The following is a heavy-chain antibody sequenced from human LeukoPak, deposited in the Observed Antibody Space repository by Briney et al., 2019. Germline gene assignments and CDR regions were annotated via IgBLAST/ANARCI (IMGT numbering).Heavy chain of an antibody. Sequence: GGSLRLSCAASGFTFSSFWMHWVRQAPGKGLEWVSVIYRSDGTYYADSVKGRFTISRDNSKNTLYLQMNSLRAEDTAVYYCARDNSGPAYWGQGTLVTVSS. V-gene: IGHV3-53*01. J-gene: IGHJ4*02. CDR1: GFTFSSFW. CDR2: IYRSDGT. CDR3: ARDNSGPAY. D-gene: IGHD5-12*01.